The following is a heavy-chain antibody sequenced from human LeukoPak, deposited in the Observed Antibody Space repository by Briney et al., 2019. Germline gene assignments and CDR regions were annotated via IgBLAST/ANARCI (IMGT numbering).Heavy chain of an antibody. Sequence: GGSLRLFCAASGFIFKSYWMVWVRQAPGKGLEWVASIDEHGFKTYYAASVTGRFTISKDTVKNSLDLQMNSLRAEDTAVYYCARDGITCTRDYWGQGALVTVSS. CDR1: GFIFKSYW. CDR3: ARDGITCTRDY. CDR2: IDEHGFKT. J-gene: IGHJ4*02. D-gene: IGHD1-7*01. V-gene: IGHV3-7*01.